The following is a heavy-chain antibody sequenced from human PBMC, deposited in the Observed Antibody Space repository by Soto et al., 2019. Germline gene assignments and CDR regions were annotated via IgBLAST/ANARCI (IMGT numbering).Heavy chain of an antibody. CDR3: ARSTQIAAAGTGRGGYYYYGMDA. J-gene: IGHJ6*02. V-gene: IGHV5-51*01. CDR1: GYSFTSYW. Sequence: GESLKISCKGSGYSFTSYWIGWVRQMPGKGLEWMGIIYPGDSDTRYSPSFQGQVTISADKSISTAYLQWSSLKASDTAMYYCARSTQIAAAGTGRGGYYYYGMDAWGQGTTVTSP. CDR2: IYPGDSDT. D-gene: IGHD6-13*01.